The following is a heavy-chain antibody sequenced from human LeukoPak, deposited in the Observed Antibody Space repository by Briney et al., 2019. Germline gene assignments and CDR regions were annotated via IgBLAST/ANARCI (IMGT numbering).Heavy chain of an antibody. CDR3: ARGVYIAAGQYGY. J-gene: IGHJ4*02. CDR1: GGSINNYY. Sequence: SETLSLTCTVSGGSINNYYWRWVRQPPGAGLEWLAYIYYTGSTNYNPSLKTRLTISVDTSKNQFSLKLSSVTAADTAVYYCARGVYIAAGQYGYWGQGTLVTVSS. D-gene: IGHD6-13*01. V-gene: IGHV4-59*01. CDR2: IYYTGST.